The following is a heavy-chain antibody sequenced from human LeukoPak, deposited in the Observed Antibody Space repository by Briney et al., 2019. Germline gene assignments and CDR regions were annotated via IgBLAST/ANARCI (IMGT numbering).Heavy chain of an antibody. CDR3: ARDTGYFDY. CDR2: ISWNSGSI. Sequence: GRSLRLSCAASGFTFDDYAMHWVRQAPGKGLEWVSGISWNSGSIGYADSVKGRFTISRDNAKNSLYLQMNSLRAEDTAVYYCARDTGYFDYWGQGTLVTVSS. CDR1: GFTFDDYA. V-gene: IGHV3-9*01. J-gene: IGHJ4*02.